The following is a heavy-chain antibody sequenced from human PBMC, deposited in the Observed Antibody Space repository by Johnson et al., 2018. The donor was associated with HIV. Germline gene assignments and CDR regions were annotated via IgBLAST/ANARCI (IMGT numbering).Heavy chain of an antibody. Sequence: VRQAPGKGLEWVAFIRYDGSNKYYADSVKGRFTISRDNSKNTLYLQMNSLSAEDTAVYSCARDRGFGVVTLDAFDIWGQGTMVTVSS. CDR3: ARDRGFGVVTLDAFDI. D-gene: IGHD3-3*01. J-gene: IGHJ3*02. CDR2: IRYDGSNK. V-gene: IGHV3-30*02.